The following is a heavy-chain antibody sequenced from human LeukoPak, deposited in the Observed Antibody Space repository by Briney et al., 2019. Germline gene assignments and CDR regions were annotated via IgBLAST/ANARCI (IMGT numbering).Heavy chain of an antibody. J-gene: IGHJ3*02. V-gene: IGHV4-34*01. CDR2: INHSGST. CDR1: GGSFSGYY. CDR3: ARRRGKSRYYYDSSGYYYAFDI. Sequence: SETLSLTCAVYGGSFSGYYWSWIRQPPGKGLEWIGEINHSGSTNYNPSLKSRVTISVDTSKNQFSLKLSSVTAADTAVYYCARRRGKSRYYYDSSGYYYAFDIWGQGTMVTVSS. D-gene: IGHD3-22*01.